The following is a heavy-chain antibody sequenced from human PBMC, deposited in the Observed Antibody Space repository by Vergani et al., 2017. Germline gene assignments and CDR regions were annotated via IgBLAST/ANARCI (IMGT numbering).Heavy chain of an antibody. Sequence: QVQLVQSGAEVRKPGASLKVSCKASGYTFTSYGISWVRQAPGQGLEWMGWISTYNGNTNYAQKVQGRVTMTTYTSTSTAYMELRSLRSDDTAVYYCAFRRAGEGEDGFDIWGQGTMVTVSS. CDR1: GYTFTSYG. CDR2: ISTYNGNT. V-gene: IGHV1-18*01. CDR3: AFRRAGEGEDGFDI. J-gene: IGHJ3*02. D-gene: IGHD3-10*01.